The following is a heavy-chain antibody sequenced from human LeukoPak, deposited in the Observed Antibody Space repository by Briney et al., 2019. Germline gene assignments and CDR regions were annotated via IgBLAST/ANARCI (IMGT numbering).Heavy chain of an antibody. CDR1: GYTFTGYY. CDR2: INPNSGDT. J-gene: IGHJ3*02. D-gene: IGHD4-17*01. CDR3: ASMTTVTTFAFDI. Sequence: ASVKVSCKASGYTFTGYYMHWVRQAPGQGLEWMGWINPNSGDTNYAQKFQGRVTMTRDTSTSTVYMELSRLKSDDTAVYYCASMTTVTTFAFDIWGQGTMVTVSS. V-gene: IGHV1-2*02.